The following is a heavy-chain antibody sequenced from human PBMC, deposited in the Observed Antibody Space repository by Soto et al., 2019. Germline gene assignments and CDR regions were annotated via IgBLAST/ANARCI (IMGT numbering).Heavy chain of an antibody. CDR3: AKTMDDLGDYKYYFDY. Sequence: GGSLRLSCAASGFTFSSYAMSWVRQAPGKGLEWVSALSGSGGSTYYADSVKGRFTISRDNSKNTVYLQMNSLRGEDTAIYYCAKTMDDLGDYKYYFDYWGQGTLVTVSS. CDR2: LSGSGGST. J-gene: IGHJ4*02. CDR1: GFTFSSYA. D-gene: IGHD4-17*01. V-gene: IGHV3-23*01.